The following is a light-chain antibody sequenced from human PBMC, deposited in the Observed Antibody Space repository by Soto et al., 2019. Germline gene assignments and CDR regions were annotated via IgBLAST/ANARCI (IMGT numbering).Light chain of an antibody. CDR3: HQYNNWPPFT. CDR2: AAS. Sequence: ESVLTQSPVTLSLSPGEIATLSCSASLSVYSSLAWYQQRPGQAPRLLIYAASIRATGVPARFSGSGSGTEFTLTISSLQSEDSAVYYCHQYNNWPPFTFGQGTRLENK. CDR1: LSVYSS. V-gene: IGKV3-15*01. J-gene: IGKJ5*01.